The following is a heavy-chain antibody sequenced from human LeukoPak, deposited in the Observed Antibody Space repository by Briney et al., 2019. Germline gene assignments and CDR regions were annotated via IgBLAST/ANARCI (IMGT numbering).Heavy chain of an antibody. V-gene: IGHV4-59*01. CDR1: GGSISSYY. J-gene: IGHJ4*02. CDR3: ARGLTTVPATYYFDY. D-gene: IGHD4-11*01. Sequence: SETLSLTCSVSGGSISSYYWSWIRQPPGKGLEWIGYIFYSGSPNYNPSLKSRVTISVDTSKNQFSLKLSSVTAADTAVYYCARGLTTVPATYYFDYWGQGTLVTVSS. CDR2: IFYSGSP.